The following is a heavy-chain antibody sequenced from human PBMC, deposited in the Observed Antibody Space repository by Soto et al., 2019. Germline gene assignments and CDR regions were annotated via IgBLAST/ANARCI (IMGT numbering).Heavy chain of an antibody. CDR2: ISGSGGST. Sequence: PGGALRLSCAASVFTFSSDAMSWVRQAPGKGLEWVSAISGSGGSTYYADSVKGRFTTSRDNAKNSLYLQMDSLRVEDTAVYYCATDSGYGSGSSVNHYLDYWGHGTLVTVSS. V-gene: IGHV3-23*01. J-gene: IGHJ4*01. CDR3: ATDSGYGSGSSVNHYLDY. CDR1: VFTFSSDA. D-gene: IGHD3-10*01.